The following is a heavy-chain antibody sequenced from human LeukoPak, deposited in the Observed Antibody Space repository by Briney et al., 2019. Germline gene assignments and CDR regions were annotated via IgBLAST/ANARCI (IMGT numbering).Heavy chain of an antibody. CDR3: ARLRGVRGANYYYYYYMDV. Sequence: PGGSLRLSCAASGFTFSSYGMHWVRQAPGKGLEWVAFIRYDGSNKYYADSVKGRFTISRDNSKNTLYLQMNSLRAEDTAVYYCARLRGVRGANYYYYYYMDVWGKGTTVTISS. CDR2: IRYDGSNK. V-gene: IGHV3-30*02. D-gene: IGHD3-10*01. CDR1: GFTFSSYG. J-gene: IGHJ6*03.